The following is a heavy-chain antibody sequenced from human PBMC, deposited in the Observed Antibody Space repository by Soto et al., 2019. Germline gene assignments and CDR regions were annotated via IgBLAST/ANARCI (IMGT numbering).Heavy chain of an antibody. CDR3: ARVRYDRSGFDH. J-gene: IGHJ4*02. CDR1: GDSISRSHW. Sequence: QVQLQASGPGLVRPSGALSVTCAVSGDSISRSHWLSWVRQSPGKGLEWIGEISPSGLTNYNPSLKRRVTISGDKSKNQLSLKLTSVTAADTAVYYCARVRYDRSGFDHWGQGTLVSVSS. CDR2: ISPSGLT. V-gene: IGHV4-4*02. D-gene: IGHD3-22*01.